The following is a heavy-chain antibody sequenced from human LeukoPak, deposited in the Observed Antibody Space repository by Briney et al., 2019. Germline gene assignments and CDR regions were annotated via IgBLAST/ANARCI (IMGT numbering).Heavy chain of an antibody. Sequence: GGSLRLSCAASGFTFSSYVMHWVRQAPGKGLEWVAFIRYDGSNKYYADSVKGRFTISRDNSKNTLYLQMNSLRAEDTAVYYCAKADSSGWYSTADYWGQGTLVTVSS. CDR2: IRYDGSNK. CDR1: GFTFSSYV. D-gene: IGHD6-19*01. J-gene: IGHJ4*02. V-gene: IGHV3-30*02. CDR3: AKADSSGWYSTADY.